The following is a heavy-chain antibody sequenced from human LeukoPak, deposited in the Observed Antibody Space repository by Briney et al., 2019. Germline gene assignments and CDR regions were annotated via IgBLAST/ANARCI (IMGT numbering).Heavy chain of an antibody. V-gene: IGHV3-21*01. J-gene: IGHJ4*02. CDR1: GFTFSDYG. CDR2: ISTTSSYI. CDR3: ARGPFTSISKYFDY. Sequence: GGSLRLSCAASGFTFSDYGMSWVRQAPGKGLEWVSSISTTSSYIYYADSMKGRFTISRGNAKNSLYLQTNSLRAEDTAVYYCARGPFTSISKYFDYWGQGTLVTVSS. D-gene: IGHD2-2*01.